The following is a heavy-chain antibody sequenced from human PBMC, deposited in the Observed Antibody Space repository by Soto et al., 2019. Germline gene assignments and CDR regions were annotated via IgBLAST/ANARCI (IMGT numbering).Heavy chain of an antibody. CDR2: ISGSGDIT. V-gene: IGHV3-23*01. Sequence: EVQLLESGGGLVQPGGSLRLSCATSGFTFSSYAMNWVRQAPGKGLEWVSSISGSGDITYYADSVKGRFTISRDNSKNTLYLQMNSVRAEDTAVYYPVGGYFFDYWGQGTLVTVSS. J-gene: IGHJ4*02. CDR3: VGGYFFDY. CDR1: GFTFSSYA. D-gene: IGHD1-26*01.